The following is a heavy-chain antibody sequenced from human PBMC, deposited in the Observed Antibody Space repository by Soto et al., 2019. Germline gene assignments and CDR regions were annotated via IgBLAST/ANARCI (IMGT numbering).Heavy chain of an antibody. D-gene: IGHD6-19*01. CDR2: IYYSGST. J-gene: IGHJ3*02. Sequence: SETLSLTCTVSGGSISSYYWSWIRQPPGKGLEWIGYIYYSGSTNYNPSLKSRVTISVDTSKNQFSLKLSSVTAADTAVYYCARHIGRRAVASLFGFDIWGQGTMVTVSS. CDR1: GGSISSYY. CDR3: ARHIGRRAVASLFGFDI. V-gene: IGHV4-59*08.